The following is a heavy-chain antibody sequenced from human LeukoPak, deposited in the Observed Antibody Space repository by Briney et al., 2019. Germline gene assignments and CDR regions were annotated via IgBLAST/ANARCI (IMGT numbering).Heavy chain of an antibody. CDR2: MREDGTEI. V-gene: IGHV3-7*01. CDR1: GFPFDVQT. J-gene: IGHJ4*02. Sequence: GGSLRLSCAASGFPFDVQTMSWVRQAPGKGLDWVASMREDGTEIYYVDSVKGRFTISRDNPKNSLYLQMNSLRGEDTAVYYCARGGATRGRFENWGQGTLVTVSS. CDR3: ARGGATRGRFEN. D-gene: IGHD1-26*01.